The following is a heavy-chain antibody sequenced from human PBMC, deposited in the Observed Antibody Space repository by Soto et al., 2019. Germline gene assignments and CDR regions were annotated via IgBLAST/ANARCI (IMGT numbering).Heavy chain of an antibody. Sequence: PSETLSLTCAVSGGSISSDGYSWSWIRQPPGKGLEWIGYIYHSGSTYYNPSLKSRVTISVDRSKNQFSLKLSSVTAADTAVYYCARTSGRWFPYNWFDPWGQGTLVTVSS. D-gene: IGHD2-15*01. CDR1: GGSISSDGYS. CDR3: ARTSGRWFPYNWFDP. CDR2: IYHSGST. V-gene: IGHV4-30-2*01. J-gene: IGHJ5*02.